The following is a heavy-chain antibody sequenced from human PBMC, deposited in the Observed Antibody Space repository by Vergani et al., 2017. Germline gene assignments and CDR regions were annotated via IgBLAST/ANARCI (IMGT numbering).Heavy chain of an antibody. CDR2: ISYSGRT. CDR3: ARHKYQLLASPQRRHAFYI. D-gene: IGHD2-2*01. CDR1: VGSISSSSYY. V-gene: IGHV4-39*01. Sequence: QLQLQESGPGLVKPSETLSLTCTVSVGSISSSSYYWGWIRQPPGKGLEWIGSISYSGRTYYNPSLKSRVTISVDKYKNQFSLKLSSVTAADTAVYYCARHKYQLLASPQRRHAFYIWGQGTMVTVSS. J-gene: IGHJ3*02.